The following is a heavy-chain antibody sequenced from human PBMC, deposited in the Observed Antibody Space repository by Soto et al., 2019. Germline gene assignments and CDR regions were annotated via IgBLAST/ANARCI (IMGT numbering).Heavy chain of an antibody. CDR2: ISSSSSYI. J-gene: IGHJ6*02. D-gene: IGHD1-26*01. V-gene: IGHV3-21*01. CDR3: ARDRVIVGATTEYYYGMDV. Sequence: GGSLRLSCAASGFTYSSNSMNWVRQAPGKGLDWVSSISSSSSYIYYADSVKGRFTISRDNAKNSLYLQMNSLRYEDTAVYYCARDRVIVGATTEYYYGMDVWGQGTTVIVSS. CDR1: GFTYSSNS.